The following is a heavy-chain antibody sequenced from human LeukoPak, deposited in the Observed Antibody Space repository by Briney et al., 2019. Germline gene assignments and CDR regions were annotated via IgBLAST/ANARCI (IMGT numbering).Heavy chain of an antibody. V-gene: IGHV3-30*18. J-gene: IGHJ4*02. CDR3: AKGANRKWELEPVFDY. CDR1: GFTFSSYG. CDR2: ISYDGSNK. D-gene: IGHD1-26*01. Sequence: QPGRSLRLSCAASGFTFSSYGMHWVRQAPGKGLEWVAVISYDGSNKYYADSVKGRFTISRDNSKNTLYLQMNSLRAEDTAVYYCAKGANRKWELEPVFDYWGQGTLVTVSS.